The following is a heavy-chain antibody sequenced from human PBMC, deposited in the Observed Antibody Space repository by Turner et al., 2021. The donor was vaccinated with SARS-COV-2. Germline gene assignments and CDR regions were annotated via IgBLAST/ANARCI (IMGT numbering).Heavy chain of an antibody. CDR1: GFTFDDYA. CDR2: ISWNSGTI. V-gene: IGHV3-9*01. CDR3: TKEFARPDYYYYGMDV. D-gene: IGHD6-6*01. J-gene: IGHJ6*02. Sequence: EVQLVESGGGLVQLGRSLRLSCAASGFTFDDYAIHWVRQAPGKGLEWVSGISWNSGTIGYADSVKGRFTISRDNAKNSLYLQMNSLRAEDTALYYCTKEFARPDYYYYGMDVWGQGTTVTVSS.